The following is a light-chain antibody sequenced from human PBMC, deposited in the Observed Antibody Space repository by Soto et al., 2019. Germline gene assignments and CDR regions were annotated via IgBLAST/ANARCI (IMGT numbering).Light chain of an antibody. CDR3: QQFGDSPPAFT. V-gene: IGKV3-20*01. CDR2: GAS. J-gene: IGKJ2*01. Sequence: ESMLTQSPGTLSLSPGERATLSCRASRSVSSRYITWYQQKPGQAPRLLIYGASIRATGIPARFSGSGSGTDFTLTISRLEPEDFAVYYCQQFGDSPPAFTFGQGTKLEI. CDR1: RSVSSRY.